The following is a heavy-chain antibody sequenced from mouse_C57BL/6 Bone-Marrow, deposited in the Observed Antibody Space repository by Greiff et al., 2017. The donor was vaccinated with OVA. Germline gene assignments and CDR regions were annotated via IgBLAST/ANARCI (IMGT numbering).Heavy chain of an antibody. CDR2: INPNRGYT. CDR3: ARGDYVTPCAY. V-gene: IGHV1-7*01. CDR1: GYTFTSYW. Sequence: LVESGAELAKPGASVKLSCTASGYTFTSYWMHWVNQRHGQGLEWIGYINPNRGYTKYNQKFKDKATVTADKSSSTAYMQLSSLTYEDSAVYYCARGDYVTPCAYWGQGTLVTVSA. D-gene: IGHD1-1*01. J-gene: IGHJ3*01.